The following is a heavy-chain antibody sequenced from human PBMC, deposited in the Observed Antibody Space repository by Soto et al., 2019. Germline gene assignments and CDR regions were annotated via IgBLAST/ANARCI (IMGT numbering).Heavy chain of an antibody. D-gene: IGHD5-12*01. Sequence: EVQLVESGGGLVRPGGSLRLSCAASGFTFSSFAMHWVRQAPGKGLEYVSGISNTGGSTYYADSVKGRFTISRDNSKNTLYLQMGSLRTEDMAVYYCARVAGYTDYFRAAFDIWGQGTMVTVSS. J-gene: IGHJ3*02. CDR1: GFTFSSFA. CDR2: ISNTGGST. V-gene: IGHV3-64*07. CDR3: ARVAGYTDYFRAAFDI.